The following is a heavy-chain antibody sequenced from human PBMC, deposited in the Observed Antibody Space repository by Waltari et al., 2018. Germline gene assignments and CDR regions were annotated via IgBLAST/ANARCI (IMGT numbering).Heavy chain of an antibody. CDR2: LIPVFRTS. CDR1: GGTFNTIS. D-gene: IGHD2-15*01. J-gene: IGHJ6*02. V-gene: IGHV1-69*01. CDR3: VKGSREYHFYMDV. Sequence: QVQLEQSGAEMKKPGSSVTVSCKASGGTFNTISFSWVRQAPGHGREWMGGLIPVFRTSTYAQTLQGRVRITADESTSTVYMGLSSLRSEDTAVYYCVKGSREYHFYMDVWGQGSAVAVSS.